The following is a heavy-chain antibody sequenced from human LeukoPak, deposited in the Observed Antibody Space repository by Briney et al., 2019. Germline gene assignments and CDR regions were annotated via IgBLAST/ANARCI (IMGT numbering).Heavy chain of an antibody. CDR3: AREGSSSWYKEYYFDY. Sequence: GASVKVSCKASGYTFTSYGISWVRQAPGQGLEWMGWISAFNGNTNYAQKLQGRVTMTTDTSTSTAYMELRSLRSDDTAVYYCAREGSSSWYKEYYFDYWGQGTLVTVSS. CDR1: GYTFTSYG. V-gene: IGHV1-18*01. CDR2: ISAFNGNT. J-gene: IGHJ4*02. D-gene: IGHD6-13*01.